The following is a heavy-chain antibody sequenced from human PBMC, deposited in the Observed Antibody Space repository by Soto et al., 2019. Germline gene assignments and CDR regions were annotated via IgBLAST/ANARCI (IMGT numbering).Heavy chain of an antibody. J-gene: IGHJ5*02. CDR1: GGSISSSNW. V-gene: IGHV4-4*02. D-gene: IGHD3-3*01. Sequence: SETLSLTCAVSGGSISSSNWWSWVRQPPGKGLEWIGEIYHSGSTNYNPSLKSRVTISVDKSKNQFSLKLSSVTAADTAVYYCARDGAAYYDFWSGYVNWFDPWGQGTLVTVSS. CDR2: IYHSGST. CDR3: ARDGAAYYDFWSGYVNWFDP.